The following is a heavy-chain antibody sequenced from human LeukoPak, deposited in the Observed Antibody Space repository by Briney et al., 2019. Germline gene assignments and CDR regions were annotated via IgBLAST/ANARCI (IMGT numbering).Heavy chain of an antibody. D-gene: IGHD2-15*01. Sequence: SETLSLTCTVSGGSISSYYWSWVRQPLGKGLEWIGYIYYSGSTNYNPSLKSRVTISVGTPKNQFSLKLSSVTAADTAVYYCARERGGNYYFGMDVWGQGTTVTVSS. J-gene: IGHJ6*02. CDR3: ARERGGNYYFGMDV. CDR1: GGSISSYY. V-gene: IGHV4-59*12. CDR2: IYYSGST.